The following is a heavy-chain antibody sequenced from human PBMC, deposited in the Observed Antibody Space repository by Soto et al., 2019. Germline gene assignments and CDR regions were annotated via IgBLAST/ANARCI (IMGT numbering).Heavy chain of an antibody. CDR3: ARVGSSSWYHPGGNWFDP. J-gene: IGHJ5*02. Sequence: KPSETLSLTCTVSGGSISSYYWSWIRQPPGKGLEWIGYIYYSGSTNYNPSLKSRVTISVDTSKNQFSLKLSSVTAADTAVYYCARVGSSSWYHPGGNWFDPWGQGTLVTVSS. CDR1: GGSISSYY. V-gene: IGHV4-59*01. CDR2: IYYSGST. D-gene: IGHD6-13*01.